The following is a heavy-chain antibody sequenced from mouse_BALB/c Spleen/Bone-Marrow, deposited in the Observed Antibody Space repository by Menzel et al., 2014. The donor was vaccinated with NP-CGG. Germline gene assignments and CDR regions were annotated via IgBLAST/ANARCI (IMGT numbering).Heavy chain of an antibody. V-gene: IGHV5-12-1*01. CDR2: ISSGGGST. CDR3: ARHMIRGFAY. Sequence: EVQVVESGGGLVKPGGSLKLSCAASGFAFSSYDMSWVRQTPEKRLEWVAYISSGGGSTYYSDTVKGRFTISRDNAKNTLYLEMSSLKSEDTAMYCCARHMIRGFAYWGQGTLVTVSA. CDR1: GFAFSSYD. J-gene: IGHJ3*01. D-gene: IGHD2-4*01.